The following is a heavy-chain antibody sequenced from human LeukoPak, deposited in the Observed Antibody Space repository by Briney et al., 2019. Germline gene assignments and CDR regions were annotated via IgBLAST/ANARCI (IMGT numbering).Heavy chain of an antibody. V-gene: IGHV3-43D*03. CDR3: AKDGLKGKWSGYYYYYYYYMDV. Sequence: GGSLRLSCAASGFTFDDYAMHWVRQAPGKGLEWVSLISWDGGSTYYADSVKGRFTISRDNSKNSLYLQMNSLRAEDTALYYCAKDGLKGKWSGYYYYYYYYMDVWGKGTTVTVSS. CDR1: GFTFDDYA. D-gene: IGHD3-3*01. J-gene: IGHJ6*03. CDR2: ISWDGGST.